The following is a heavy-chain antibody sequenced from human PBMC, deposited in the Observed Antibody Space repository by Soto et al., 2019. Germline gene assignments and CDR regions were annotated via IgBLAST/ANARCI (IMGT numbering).Heavy chain of an antibody. Sequence: ASVKVSCKASGYTFTGYYMHWVRQAPGQGLEWMGWINPNSGGTNYAQKFQGWVTMTRDTSISTAYMELSRLRSDDTAVYYCARGREYYDFWSGYFKRGGDAFDIRGQGTMVTVSS. CDR3: ARGREYYDFWSGYFKRGGDAFDI. CDR2: INPNSGGT. V-gene: IGHV1-2*04. J-gene: IGHJ3*02. CDR1: GYTFTGYY. D-gene: IGHD3-3*01.